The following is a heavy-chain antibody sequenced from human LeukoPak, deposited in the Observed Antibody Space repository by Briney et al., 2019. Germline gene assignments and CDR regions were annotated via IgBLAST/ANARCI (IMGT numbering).Heavy chain of an antibody. CDR3: ARVEGPSSYYFDY. D-gene: IGHD2-15*01. CDR1: GGSFSDYY. Sequence: SETLSLTCAVYGGSFSDYYWSWIRQPPGKGLEWIGEISPSGSTNYSPSLKSRVTMSVDTSKNQFSLKLSSATAADTAVYYCARVEGPSSYYFDYWGQGTLVTVSS. CDR2: ISPSGST. V-gene: IGHV4-34*01. J-gene: IGHJ4*02.